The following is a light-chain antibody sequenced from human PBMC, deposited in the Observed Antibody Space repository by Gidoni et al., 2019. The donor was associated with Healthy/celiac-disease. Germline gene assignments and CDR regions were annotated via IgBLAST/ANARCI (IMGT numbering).Light chain of an antibody. CDR3: QQYGSSPGT. V-gene: IGKV3-20*01. CDR2: GAS. Sequence: EIVLTQSPGTLSLSPGERATLSCRASQSVSSSYLAWYQQKPGQAPRLLIDGASSRATGIPDRFSGSGSGTEFTLTIRRLEHEDFAVYDCQQYGSSPGTFGQGTKVEIK. J-gene: IGKJ1*01. CDR1: QSVSSSY.